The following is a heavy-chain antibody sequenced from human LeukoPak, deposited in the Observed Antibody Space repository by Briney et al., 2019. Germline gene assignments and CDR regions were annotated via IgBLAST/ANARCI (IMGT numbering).Heavy chain of an antibody. V-gene: IGHV4-4*07. CDR1: GGSISSYY. J-gene: IGHJ4*02. D-gene: IGHD5-18*01. CDR3: ARAMDMDTAMVFDY. CDR2: IYTSGST. Sequence: SETLSLTCTVPGGSISSYYWSWIRQPAGKGLERIGRIYTSGSTNYNPSLKSRVTISVDKSKNQFSLKLSSVTAADTAVYYCARAMDMDTAMVFDYWGQGTLVTVSS.